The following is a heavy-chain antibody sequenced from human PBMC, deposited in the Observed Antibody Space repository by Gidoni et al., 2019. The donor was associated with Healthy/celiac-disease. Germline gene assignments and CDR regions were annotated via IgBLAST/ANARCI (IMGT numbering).Heavy chain of an antibody. D-gene: IGHD3-10*01. V-gene: IGHV3-21*01. Sequence: QLVESGGGLFQPGGSLRLSCAASGFTFSSYILNWVRQAPGKGLEWVSYISSSSSYIYYADSVKGRLTISRDNDKNSLYLKMNSLRAEDTAVYYCARDRSVPGWGRGVILYYYYGMDVWGKGTTVTVS. CDR2: ISSSSSYI. J-gene: IGHJ6*04. CDR3: ARDRSVPGWGRGVILYYYYGMDV. CDR1: GFTFSSYI.